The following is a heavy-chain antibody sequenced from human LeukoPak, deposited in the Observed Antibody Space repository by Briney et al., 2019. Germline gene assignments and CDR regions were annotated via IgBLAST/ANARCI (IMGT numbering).Heavy chain of an antibody. D-gene: IGHD1-14*01. CDR3: ARSNQADDY. Sequence: GGSLRLSCAAFGFTFSSYWMHWVRQVPGKGLVWVARINPGGSSITYADSVKGRFTISRDNAKNTLYLQMDSLRAEDTGVYYCARSNQADDYWGQGTLVTVSS. J-gene: IGHJ4*02. CDR2: INPGGSSI. V-gene: IGHV3-74*01. CDR1: GFTFSSYW.